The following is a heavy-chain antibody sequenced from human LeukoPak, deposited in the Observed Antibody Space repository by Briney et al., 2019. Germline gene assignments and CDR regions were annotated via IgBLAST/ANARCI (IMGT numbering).Heavy chain of an antibody. J-gene: IGHJ4*02. V-gene: IGHV1-69*05. D-gene: IGHD6-19*01. CDR2: IIPIFGTA. CDR1: GGTFSSYA. Sequence: SVKVSCKASGGTFSSYAISWVRQAPGQGLEWMGGIIPIFGTANYAQKFQGRVTITTDESTGTAYMELSSLRSEDTAVYYCASQSIAVAVLFDYWGQGTLVTVSS. CDR3: ASQSIAVAVLFDY.